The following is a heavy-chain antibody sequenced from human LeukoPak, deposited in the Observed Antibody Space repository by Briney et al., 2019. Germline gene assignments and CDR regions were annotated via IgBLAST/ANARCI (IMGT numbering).Heavy chain of an antibody. CDR1: GGTFSSYA. CDR3: ARDGERIVVVPAARYYYGMDV. Sequence: SVKVSCKASGGTFSSYAISWVRQAPGQGLEWMGGIIPISGTANYAQKFQGRVTITADESTSTAYMELSSLRSEDTAVYYCARDGERIVVVPAARYYYGMDVWGQGTTVTVSS. CDR2: IIPISGTA. V-gene: IGHV1-69*13. D-gene: IGHD2-2*01. J-gene: IGHJ6*02.